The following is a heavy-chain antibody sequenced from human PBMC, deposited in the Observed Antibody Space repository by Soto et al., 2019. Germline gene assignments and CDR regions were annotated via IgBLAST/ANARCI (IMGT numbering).Heavy chain of an antibody. CDR2: ISYDGINK. Sequence: PGGSLRLSCAASGFTFSSYAMHWVRQAPGKGLEWVAVISYDGINKYYADSVKGRFTISRDNSKHTLYLQMNSLRAEDTAVYYCARGAQQLVLDYWGQGTLVTVSS. D-gene: IGHD6-13*01. J-gene: IGHJ4*02. CDR3: ARGAQQLVLDY. V-gene: IGHV3-30-3*01. CDR1: GFTFSSYA.